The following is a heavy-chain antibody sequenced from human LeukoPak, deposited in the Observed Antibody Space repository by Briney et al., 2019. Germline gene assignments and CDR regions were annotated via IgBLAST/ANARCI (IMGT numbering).Heavy chain of an antibody. CDR3: ARGGRNNWNPGAFDI. CDR2: IYYSGST. J-gene: IGHJ3*02. CDR1: GGSISSYY. V-gene: IGHV4-59*12. D-gene: IGHD1-1*01. Sequence: PSETLSLTCTVSGGSISSYYWSWIRQPPGKGLEWIGYIYYSGSTNYNPSLKSRVTMSVDTSKNQFSLKLSSVTAADTAVYYWARGGRNNWNPGAFDIWGQGTMVTVSS.